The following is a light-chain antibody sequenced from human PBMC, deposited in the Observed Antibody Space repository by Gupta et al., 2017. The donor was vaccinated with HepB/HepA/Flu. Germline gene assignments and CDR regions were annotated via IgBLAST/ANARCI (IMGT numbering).Light chain of an antibody. V-gene: IGLV1-44*01. Sequence: QSVLTQPPSASGTPGQRVTLPCSGSSSNIGSSTGNWYQQLPGTAPKLLIYSNNQRPSGVPDRFSGSKSGTSASLAISGLQSEDEAEYYCAAWDDSLNGRGVFGGGTKLTVL. J-gene: IGLJ2*01. CDR1: SSNIGSST. CDR3: AAWDDSLNGRGV. CDR2: SNN.